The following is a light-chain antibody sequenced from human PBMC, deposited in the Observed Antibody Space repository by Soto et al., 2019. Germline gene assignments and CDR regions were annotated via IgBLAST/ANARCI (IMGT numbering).Light chain of an antibody. CDR3: QQRNLWPPVT. CDR1: PSVTNF. CDR2: GAF. J-gene: IGKJ5*01. Sequence: IVLTQSPGTLSLSPVERATLSCRASPSVTNFLAWYQQKPGQAPRLLIYGAFNRATGIPARFSGSGSGTDFTLTISSLEPEDSAIYYCQQRNLWPPVTFGQGTRLEIK. V-gene: IGKV3-11*01.